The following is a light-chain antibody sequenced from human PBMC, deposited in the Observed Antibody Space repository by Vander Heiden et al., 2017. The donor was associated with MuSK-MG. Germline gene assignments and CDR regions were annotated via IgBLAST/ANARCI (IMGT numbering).Light chain of an antibody. CDR3: QQDGSSTIT. V-gene: IGKV3-20*01. CDR2: GAS. J-gene: IGKJ5*01. Sequence: EIVLTQSPGTLSLSPGERATLYCRASQSISSSYLAWYQQKPGQAPRLLIYGASGRATGIPDRFSGSGSGTDFTLTINTLEPEDFAVYYCQQDGSSTITFGQGTRLEIK. CDR1: QSISSSY.